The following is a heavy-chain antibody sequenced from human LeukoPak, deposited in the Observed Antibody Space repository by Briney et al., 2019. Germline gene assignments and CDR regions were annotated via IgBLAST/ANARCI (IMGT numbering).Heavy chain of an antibody. CDR3: ARSSLSGSSWYFDY. CDR2: IYYSGNT. J-gene: IGHJ4*02. Sequence: PSETLSLTCTVSGGSISSYYWSWIRQPPGKGLEWIGYIYYSGNTYYNPSLKSRVTISVDTSKNQFSLKLTSVTAADTAVYYCARSSLSGSSWYFDYWDQGTLVTVSS. D-gene: IGHD6-13*01. V-gene: IGHV4-59*06. CDR1: GGSISSYY.